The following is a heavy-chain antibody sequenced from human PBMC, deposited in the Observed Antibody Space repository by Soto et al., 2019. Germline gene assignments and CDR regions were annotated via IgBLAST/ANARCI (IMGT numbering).Heavy chain of an antibody. J-gene: IGHJ6*02. CDR2: ISAYNGNT. CDR3: AFTVLGYCSSTSCQADYGMDV. Sequence: EASVKVSCEASGYTFTSYGISWVRQAPGQGLEWMGWISAYNGNTNYAQKLQGRVTMTTDTSTSTAYMELRSLRSDDTAVYYCAFTVLGYCSSTSCQADYGMDVWGQGTTVTVSS. V-gene: IGHV1-18*04. CDR1: GYTFTSYG. D-gene: IGHD2-2*01.